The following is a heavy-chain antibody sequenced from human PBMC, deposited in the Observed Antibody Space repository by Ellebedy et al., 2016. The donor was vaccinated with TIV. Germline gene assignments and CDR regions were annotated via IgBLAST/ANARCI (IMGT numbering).Heavy chain of an antibody. D-gene: IGHD2/OR15-2a*01. CDR1: GGSISSSSYY. CDR2: IYYSGST. J-gene: IGHJ4*02. V-gene: IGHV4-39*01. CDR3: ARLTNMGRPGGALFHY. Sequence: MPSETLSLTCTVPGGSISSSSYYWGWIRQPPGKGLEWIGSIYYSGSTYYNPSLKSRVTISVDTSKTQFSLQLTSVTAADTAVYYCARLTNMGRPGGALFHYWGQGTLVTVSS.